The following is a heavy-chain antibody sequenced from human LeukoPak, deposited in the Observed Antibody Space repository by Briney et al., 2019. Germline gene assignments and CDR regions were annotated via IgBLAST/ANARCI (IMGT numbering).Heavy chain of an antibody. CDR3: ARVNYGSGPFDY. D-gene: IGHD3-10*01. J-gene: IGHJ4*02. Sequence: PSETLSLTCTVSGGSISSYYWSWIRQPPGKGLEWIGYIYYSGSTNYSPSLKSRVTISVDTSKNQFSLKLSSVTAADTAVYYCARVNYGSGPFDYWGQGTLVTVSS. CDR2: IYYSGST. V-gene: IGHV4-59*01. CDR1: GGSISSYY.